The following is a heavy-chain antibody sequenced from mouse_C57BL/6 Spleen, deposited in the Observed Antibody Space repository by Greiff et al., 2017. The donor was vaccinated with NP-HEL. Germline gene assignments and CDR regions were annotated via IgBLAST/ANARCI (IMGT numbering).Heavy chain of an antibody. Sequence: VQLQQSGAELVKPGASVKMSCKASGYTFTSYWITWVKQRPGQGLEWIGDIYPGSGSTNYNEKFKSKATLTVDTSSSPAYMQLSSLTSGGSAVYYCARVRRGNYFDYWGQGTTLTVSS. CDR1: GYTFTSYW. D-gene: IGHD2-14*01. J-gene: IGHJ2*01. CDR3: ARVRRGNYFDY. V-gene: IGHV1-55*01. CDR2: IYPGSGST.